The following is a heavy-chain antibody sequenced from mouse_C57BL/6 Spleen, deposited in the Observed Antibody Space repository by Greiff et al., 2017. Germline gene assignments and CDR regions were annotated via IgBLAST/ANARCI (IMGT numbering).Heavy chain of an antibody. D-gene: IGHD1-1*01. CDR3: ARDTTVVGSSYAMDY. Sequence: EVHLVESGGGLVKPGGSLKLSCAASGFTFSDYGMHWVRQAPEKGLEWVAYISSGSSTIYYADTVKGRFTISRDNAKNTLFLQMTSLRSEDTAMYYCARDTTVVGSSYAMDYWGQGTSVTVSS. CDR1: GFTFSDYG. V-gene: IGHV5-17*01. CDR2: ISSGSSTI. J-gene: IGHJ4*01.